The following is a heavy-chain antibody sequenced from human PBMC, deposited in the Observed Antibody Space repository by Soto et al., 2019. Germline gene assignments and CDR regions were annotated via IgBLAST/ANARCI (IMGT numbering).Heavy chain of an antibody. J-gene: IGHJ6*02. D-gene: IGHD5-18*01. CDR2: IIPIFGTA. CDR1: GGTFSSYA. Sequence: SVKVSCKASGGTFSSYAISWVRQAPGQGLEWMGGIIPIFGTANYAQKFQGRVTITADKSTSTAYMELSSLRSEDTAVYYCARERTDTAMVTSSLYYYYYAMDVWGQGTTVTVSS. V-gene: IGHV1-69*06. CDR3: ARERTDTAMVTSSLYYYYYAMDV.